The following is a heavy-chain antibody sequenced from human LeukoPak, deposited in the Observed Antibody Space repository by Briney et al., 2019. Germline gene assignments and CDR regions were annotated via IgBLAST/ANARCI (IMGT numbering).Heavy chain of an antibody. Sequence: SETLSLTCTVSGGSISSSSYYWGWIRQPPGKGLEWIGSIYYSGSTYYNPSLKSRVTISVDTSKNQFSLKLTSVTAADTAIYFCARDRYGGIIDSWGQGTLVSVSS. CDR1: GGSISSSSYY. D-gene: IGHD1-1*01. V-gene: IGHV4-39*07. CDR2: IYYSGST. J-gene: IGHJ4*02. CDR3: ARDRYGGIIDS.